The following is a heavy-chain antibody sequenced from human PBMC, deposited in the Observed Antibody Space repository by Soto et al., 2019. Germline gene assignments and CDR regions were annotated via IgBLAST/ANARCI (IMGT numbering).Heavy chain of an antibody. D-gene: IGHD6-19*01. V-gene: IGHV4-34*01. J-gene: IGHJ4*02. CDR1: GGAFSGYY. CDR3: ARCSQLLDY. Sequence: SETLSLTCAVHGGAFSGYYWSCIRQPPGKGLEWIVESNHSGRIHYNPSLKSRVTISADTHNNPFSLKLSSVTAADTAVYYCARCSQLLDYCGQGALVIVSS. CDR2: SNHSGRI.